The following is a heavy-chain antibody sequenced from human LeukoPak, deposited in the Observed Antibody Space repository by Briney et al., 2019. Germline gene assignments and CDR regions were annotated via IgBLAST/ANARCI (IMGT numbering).Heavy chain of an antibody. D-gene: IGHD3-10*01. J-gene: IGHJ6*02. CDR2: INHSGST. CDR1: GVSISSSSYY. Sequence: PSETLSLTCTVSGVSISSSSYYWSWIRQPPGKGLEWIGEINHSGSTNYNPSLKSRVTISVDTSKNQFSLKLSSVTAADTAVYYCARGGTMVRGVIIIYYGMDVWGQGTTVTVSS. CDR3: ARGGTMVRGVIIIYYGMDV. V-gene: IGHV4-39*07.